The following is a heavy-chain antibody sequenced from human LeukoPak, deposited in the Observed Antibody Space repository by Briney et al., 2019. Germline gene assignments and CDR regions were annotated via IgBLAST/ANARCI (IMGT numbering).Heavy chain of an antibody. CDR3: ARVESYCSSTSCYEGVDY. CDR1: GGTFSSYA. Sequence: ASVKVSCKASGGTFSSYAISWVRQAPGQGLEWMGRIIPILGIANYAQKFQGRVTITADKSTSTAYMELSSLRSEDTAVYYCARVESYCSSTSCYEGVDYWGQGTLVTVSS. V-gene: IGHV1-69*04. J-gene: IGHJ4*02. D-gene: IGHD2-2*01. CDR2: IIPILGIA.